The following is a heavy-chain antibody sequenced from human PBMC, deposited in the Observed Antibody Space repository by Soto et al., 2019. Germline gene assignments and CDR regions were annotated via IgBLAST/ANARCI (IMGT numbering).Heavy chain of an antibody. V-gene: IGHV3-73*01. CDR2: IRSKANSYAT. CDR3: TRHTVGATSWFDP. D-gene: IGHD1-26*01. J-gene: IGHJ5*02. Sequence: GGSLRLSCEASGFTFSGSAMHLVREASGTGLEWVGRIRSKANSYATAYAASVKGRFTISRDDSKNTAYLQMNSLKTEDTAVYYCTRHTVGATSWFDPWGQGT. CDR1: GFTFSGSA.